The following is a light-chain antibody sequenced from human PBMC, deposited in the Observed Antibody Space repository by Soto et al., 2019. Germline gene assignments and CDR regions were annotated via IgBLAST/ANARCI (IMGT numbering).Light chain of an antibody. J-gene: IGLJ1*01. CDR1: SSDVGSYNL. CDR2: EGS. V-gene: IGLV2-23*03. CDR3: CSYAGSSTVV. Sequence: QSALTQPASVSGSPGQSITISCTGTSSDVGSYNLVSWYQQHPGKAPKLMIYEGSKRPSGVSNRFSGPKSGNTASLTISGLQAEDEADYYCCSYAGSSTVVFGTGTKLTVL.